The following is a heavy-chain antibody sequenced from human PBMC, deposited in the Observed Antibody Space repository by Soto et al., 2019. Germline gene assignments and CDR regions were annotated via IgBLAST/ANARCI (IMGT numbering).Heavy chain of an antibody. CDR1: GFTFSNYA. J-gene: IGHJ4*02. Sequence: GGSLRLSCSVSGFTFSNYAMNWVRRAPGKGPEWVSSITSRGDNIHYADSVKGRFTVSRDNAKNSLFLHMNSLRAEDTAVYYCARDPGFCSGTTCYTKNYFDYWGQGTLVTVSS. CDR2: ITSRGDNI. D-gene: IGHD2-2*02. V-gene: IGHV3-21*01. CDR3: ARDPGFCSGTTCYTKNYFDY.